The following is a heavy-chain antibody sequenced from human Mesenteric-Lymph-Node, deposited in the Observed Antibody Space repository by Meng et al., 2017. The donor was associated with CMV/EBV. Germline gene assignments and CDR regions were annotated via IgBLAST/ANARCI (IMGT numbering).Heavy chain of an antibody. D-gene: IGHD1-26*01. CDR3: ARISGSHDAFDI. CDR2: ISSSSSYI. CDR1: GFGVSRNY. V-gene: IGHV3-21*01. Sequence: GGSLRLSCAASGFGVSRNYMSWVRQVPGKGLEWVSSISSSSSYIYYADSVKGRFTISRDNAKNSLYLQMNSLRAEDTAVYYCARISGSHDAFDIWGQGTMVTVSS. J-gene: IGHJ3*02.